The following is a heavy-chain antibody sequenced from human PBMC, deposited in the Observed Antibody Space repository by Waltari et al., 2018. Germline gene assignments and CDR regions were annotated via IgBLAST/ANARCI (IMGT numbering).Heavy chain of an antibody. J-gene: IGHJ5*02. D-gene: IGHD3-3*01. Sequence: QVQLQESGPGLVKPSETLSLTCAVSGYYISSGYYWGWIRQPPGKGLEWIGSIYHSGSTYYNPSLKSRVTISVDTSKNQFSLKLSSVTAADTAVYYCAIEGVYDFWSGSINNWFDPWGQGTLVTVSS. CDR2: IYHSGST. CDR1: GYYISSGYY. CDR3: AIEGVYDFWSGSINNWFDP. V-gene: IGHV4-38-2*01.